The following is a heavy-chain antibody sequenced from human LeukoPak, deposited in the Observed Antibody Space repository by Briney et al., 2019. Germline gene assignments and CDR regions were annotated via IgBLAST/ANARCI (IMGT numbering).Heavy chain of an antibody. J-gene: IGHJ4*02. D-gene: IGHD6-19*01. CDR3: AGSSGWWAHDY. CDR1: VFTFTNYG. V-gene: IGHV3-23*01. CDR2: ISGSGTDT. Sequence: GGSLRLACAVSVFTFTNYGMTWVRQAPGKGLEWVSSISGSGTDTYYADSVRGRFTISRDNSKRTLYVQMVSLRAEDTAIYYCAGSSGWWAHDYWGQGTLVTVSS.